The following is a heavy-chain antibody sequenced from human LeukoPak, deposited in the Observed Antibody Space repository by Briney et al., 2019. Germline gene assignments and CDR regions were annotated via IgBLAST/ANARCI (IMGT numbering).Heavy chain of an antibody. CDR3: ARSISDIVVVVANYGMDV. J-gene: IGHJ6*02. CDR1: GFTFSSYA. Sequence: GGSLRLSCAASGFTFSSYAMHCVRQAPGKGLEWVAVISYDGSNKHYADSVKGRFTISRDNSKNTLYLQMNSLRAEDTAVYYCARSISDIVVVVANYGMDVWGQGTTVTVSS. CDR2: ISYDGSNK. D-gene: IGHD2-15*01. V-gene: IGHV3-30*04.